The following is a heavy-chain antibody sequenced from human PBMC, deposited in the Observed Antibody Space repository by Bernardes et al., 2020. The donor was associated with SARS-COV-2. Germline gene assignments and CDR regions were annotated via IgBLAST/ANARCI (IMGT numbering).Heavy chain of an antibody. CDR3: ARGHEDYYETSHMYNWFDP. CDR1: GYTFTGHY. CDR2: IRPNSGAT. V-gene: IGHV1-2*02. D-gene: IGHD3-22*01. Sequence: ASVEVSCMASGYTFTGHYLHWVRQAPGQGLEWMGWIRPNSGATHSAAKFRGRVTLTRDTSINTAYMELTRLTSDDSAIYFCARGHEDYYETSHMYNWFDPWGQGTLVTVSS. J-gene: IGHJ5*02.